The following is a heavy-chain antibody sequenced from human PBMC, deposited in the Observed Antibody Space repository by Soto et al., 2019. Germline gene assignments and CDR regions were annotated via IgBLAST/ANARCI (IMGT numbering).Heavy chain of an antibody. CDR2: IVLLLNIA. J-gene: IGHJ4*02. V-gene: IGHV1-69*02. CDR3: VKNSPIGSTFSGYDGIDY. D-gene: IGHD5-12*01. Sequence: QVQLVQSGAEVKKTGSSVKVSCESSGGTFSNDIITWVRQAPGQGLEWMGRIVLLLNIANYAQKFQGRVTITADKYTGTAYMELNSLTSEDTAAYYCVKNSPIGSTFSGYDGIDYWGQGTLVTVS. CDR1: GGTFSNDI.